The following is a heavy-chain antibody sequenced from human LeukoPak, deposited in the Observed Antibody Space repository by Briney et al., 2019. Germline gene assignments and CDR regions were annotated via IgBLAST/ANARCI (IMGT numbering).Heavy chain of an antibody. D-gene: IGHD5-18*01. Sequence: PSGTLSLTCAVSGGSISSSNWWSWVRQPPGKGLEWIGYIYYSGNTNYNPSLKSRVTISVDTSKNQFSLRLSSVTAADTAVYYCARGMSQYNYGLTSYFDYWGQGTLVTVSS. CDR3: ARGMSQYNYGLTSYFDY. V-gene: IGHV4-4*02. CDR1: GGSISSSNW. CDR2: IYYSGNT. J-gene: IGHJ4*02.